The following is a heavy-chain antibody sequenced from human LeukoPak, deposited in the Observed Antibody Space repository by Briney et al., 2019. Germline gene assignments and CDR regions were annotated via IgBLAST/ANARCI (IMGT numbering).Heavy chain of an antibody. J-gene: IGHJ6*02. Sequence: PGGSLRLSCSASGFTFSSYAMHWVRQAPGKGLEYVSAISSNGGSTYYADSVKGRFTISRDSSKNTLYLQMSSLRAEDTAVYYCVKSVTRGYYYYGMDVWGQGTTVTVSS. CDR3: VKSVTRGYYYYGMDV. V-gene: IGHV3-64D*06. CDR1: GFTFSSYA. CDR2: ISSNGGST. D-gene: IGHD4-17*01.